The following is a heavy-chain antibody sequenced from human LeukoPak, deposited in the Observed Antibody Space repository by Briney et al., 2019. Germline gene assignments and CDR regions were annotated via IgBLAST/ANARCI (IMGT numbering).Heavy chain of an antibody. CDR2: INPNSGGT. CDR1: GYTFTGYY. V-gene: IGHV1-2*02. CDR3: ARDLWYYYYYMDV. J-gene: IGHJ6*03. Sequence: ASVKVSRKASGYTFTGYYMHWVRQAPGQGLEWMGWINPNSGGTNYAQKFQGRVTMTRDTSVSTAYMELSRLRSDDTAVYYCARDLWYYYYYMDVWGKGTTVTISS.